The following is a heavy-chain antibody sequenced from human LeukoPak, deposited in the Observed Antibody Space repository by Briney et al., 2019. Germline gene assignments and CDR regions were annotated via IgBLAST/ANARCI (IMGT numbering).Heavy chain of an antibody. CDR2: IISIFGTA. D-gene: IGHD3-22*01. CDR3: AREAHYYDSSGYYRFDN. CDR1: GGTFSSYA. J-gene: IGHJ4*02. V-gene: IGHV1-69*13. Sequence: ASVKVSCMASGGTFSSYAISWVRQAPGQGLEWMGGIISIFGTANYAQKFQGRVTITADESTSTAYMELSRLRSEDTAVYYCAREAHYYDSSGYYRFDNWGQGTLVTVSS.